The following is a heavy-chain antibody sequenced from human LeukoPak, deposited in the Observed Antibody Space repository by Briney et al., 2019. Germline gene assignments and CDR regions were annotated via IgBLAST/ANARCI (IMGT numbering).Heavy chain of an antibody. CDR3: ARGSIRVGYLSRAFDI. J-gene: IGHJ3*02. Sequence: GGSLRLSCAASGFTFSNFGMNWVRQAPGKGLEWVSSISSISSYIYCADSVKGRFTISRDNAKNSLYLQMNSLRSEDTAVYYCARGSIRVGYLSRAFDIWGQGTMVTVSS. CDR1: GFTFSNFG. D-gene: IGHD5-18*01. CDR2: ISSISSYI. V-gene: IGHV3-21*04.